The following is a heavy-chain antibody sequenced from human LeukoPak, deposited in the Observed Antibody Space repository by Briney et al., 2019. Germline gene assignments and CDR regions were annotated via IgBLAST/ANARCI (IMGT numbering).Heavy chain of an antibody. CDR1: GYSFTGYY. D-gene: IGHD1-26*01. CDR2: INPNSGGT. J-gene: IGHJ4*02. V-gene: IGHV1-2*02. CDR3: ARPKRIVGATDQFDY. Sequence: ASVKVSCKASGYSFTGYYMHWVRQAPGQGLEWMGCINPNSGGTDYAQKFQGRVTMTRDTSISTAYMELSRLTSDDTAVYYCARPKRIVGATDQFDYWGQGTLVTVSS.